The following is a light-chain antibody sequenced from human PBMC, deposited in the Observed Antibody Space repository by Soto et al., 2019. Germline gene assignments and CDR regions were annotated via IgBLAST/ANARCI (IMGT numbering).Light chain of an antibody. V-gene: IGKV3-11*01. Sequence: EVLLTQSPATLSLSPGEGATLSCRASQSIGNYLAWYQQKPGQAPRLLIYATSNRATGIPARFSGSGSGTDFTLTISSLEPEDVAVYYCQQSSSWPFPFGPGTKVDIK. CDR1: QSIGNY. CDR3: QQSSSWPFP. CDR2: ATS. J-gene: IGKJ3*01.